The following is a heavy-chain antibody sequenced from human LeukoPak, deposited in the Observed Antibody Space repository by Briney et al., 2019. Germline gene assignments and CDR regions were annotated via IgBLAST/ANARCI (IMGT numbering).Heavy chain of an antibody. J-gene: IGHJ4*02. CDR3: ARRYFDY. CDR2: IKQDGSEK. V-gene: IGHV3-7*03. Sequence: PGGSLRLSCAASGITFSSYWMNWVRQAPGKGLEWVANIKQDGSEKYYVDSVKGRFTISRDNAKNSLYLQMNSLRAEDTAVYYCARRYFDYWGQGTLVTVSS. CDR1: GITFSSYW.